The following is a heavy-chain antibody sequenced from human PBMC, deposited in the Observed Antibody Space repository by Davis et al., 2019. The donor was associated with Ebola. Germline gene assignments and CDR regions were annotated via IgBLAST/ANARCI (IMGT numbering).Heavy chain of an antibody. Sequence: SQTLSPTCALYAASFIGYYWSWIRQPPGKGLEWIGEINHSGSTNYNPSLKSRVTISVDTSKNQFSLKLSAVTAADTAVYYCARDGDPGGIAARSYGMDVWGQGTTVTVSS. V-gene: IGHV4-34*01. CDR2: INHSGST. CDR3: ARDGDPGGIAARSYGMDV. D-gene: IGHD6-13*01. CDR1: AASFIGYY. J-gene: IGHJ6*02.